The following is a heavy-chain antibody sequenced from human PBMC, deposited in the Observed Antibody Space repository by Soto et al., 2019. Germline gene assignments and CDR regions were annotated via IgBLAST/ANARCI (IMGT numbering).Heavy chain of an antibody. J-gene: IGHJ4*02. CDR3: XXXXXSSD. Sequence: EVQLVESGGGLVQPGGSLRLSCAASGFTFSNSWMTWVRQAPGKGLEWVANXKEDGXXKYYVDSVKGRFTVSRDNAKXXXXXXXXXXXXXXXXXXXXXXXXXSSDWGQGTLVTVSS. V-gene: IGHV3-7*01. D-gene: IGHD6-6*01. CDR2: XKEDGXXK. CDR1: GFTFSNSW.